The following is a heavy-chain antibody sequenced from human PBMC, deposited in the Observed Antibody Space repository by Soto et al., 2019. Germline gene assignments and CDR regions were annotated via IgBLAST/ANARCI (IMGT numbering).Heavy chain of an antibody. CDR3: ARGGDLWFGELLPTYYYYYYGMDV. CDR1: GFTFSSYS. V-gene: IGHV3-48*02. J-gene: IGHJ6*02. CDR2: ISSSSSTI. D-gene: IGHD3-10*01. Sequence: GGSLRLSCAASGFTFSSYSMNWVRQAPGKGLEWVSYISSSSSTIYYADSVKGRFTISRDNAKNSLYLQMNSLRDEDTAVYYCARGGDLWFGELLPTYYYYYYGMDVWGQGTTVTGLL.